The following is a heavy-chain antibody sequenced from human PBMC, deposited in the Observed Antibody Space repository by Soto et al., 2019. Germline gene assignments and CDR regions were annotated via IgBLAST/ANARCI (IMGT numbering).Heavy chain of an antibody. J-gene: IGHJ5*02. V-gene: IGHV1-3*01. CDR1: GYTFTSYA. CDR3: SRVGYYGSGSYPNWFDP. D-gene: IGHD3-10*01. Sequence: ASVKVSCKASGYTFTSYAMHWVRQANGQNLEWMGWINAGNGNTKYSQKFKGRVTITRDTSASTAYMELSSLRSEDTAVHFCSRVGYYGSGSYPNWFDPWGQGTLVTVSS. CDR2: INAGNGNT.